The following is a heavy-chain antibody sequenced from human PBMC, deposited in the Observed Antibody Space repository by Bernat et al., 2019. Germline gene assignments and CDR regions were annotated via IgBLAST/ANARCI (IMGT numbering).Heavy chain of an antibody. CDR3: ANNDF. J-gene: IGHJ4*02. CDR1: GFTFSSYA. CDR2: ISYDGSKK. V-gene: IGHV3-30*18. Sequence: QVQLVESGGGVVQPGRSLRLSCTTSGFTFSSYAMHWVRQAPGKGLEWVSIISYDGSKKYYADSLKGRFTISRDNSKKTLYLQMNSLRPEDTADYYCANNDFWGQGTLVTVSS.